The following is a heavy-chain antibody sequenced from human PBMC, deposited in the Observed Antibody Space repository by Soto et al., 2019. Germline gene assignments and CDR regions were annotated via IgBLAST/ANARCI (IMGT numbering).Heavy chain of an antibody. CDR1: EFTFSSYT. J-gene: IGHJ4*02. D-gene: IGHD6-19*01. CDR2: ISNDGGNT. Sequence: QVQLVESGGGVVQPGRSLKLSCAASEFTFSSYTMYWVRQAPGTGLEWVAGISNDGGNTYYLDSVTDRFTISRDNSKHTLSLEMSSLRVEDRAVYYCAREWSISVAARRYWGQGVLV. CDR3: AREWSISVAARRY. V-gene: IGHV3-30-3*01.